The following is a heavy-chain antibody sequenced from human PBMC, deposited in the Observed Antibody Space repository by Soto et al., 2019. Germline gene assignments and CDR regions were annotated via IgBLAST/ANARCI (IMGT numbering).Heavy chain of an antibody. D-gene: IGHD3-10*01. J-gene: IGHJ4*02. Sequence: EVQLVESGGDSVQSGGSLRLSCAASGFTFRSYWMHWFRQAPGKGLVWVSRTSADGTYTNYADSAKGRLTVSRDNAKDTLYLQMNSLRAEDTAVYYCAKMSQGSMVRGVWSFDYWGQGTLVTVSS. V-gene: IGHV3-74*01. CDR1: GFTFRSYW. CDR3: AKMSQGSMVRGVWSFDY. CDR2: TSADGTYT.